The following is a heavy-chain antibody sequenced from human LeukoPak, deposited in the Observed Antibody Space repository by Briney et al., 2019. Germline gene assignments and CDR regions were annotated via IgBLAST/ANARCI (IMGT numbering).Heavy chain of an antibody. Sequence: ASVKVSCKASGYTFTSNYMYWVRQAPGQGLEWMGIINPSGGTTRYAQKFQGRVTMTRDTSTSTLYMELSSLRSAETAVYYCTRGVGVTIFGVGGQAFDIWGQGTMVTVSS. D-gene: IGHD3-3*01. CDR3: TRGVGVTIFGVGGQAFDI. V-gene: IGHV1-46*03. J-gene: IGHJ3*02. CDR2: INPSGGTT. CDR1: GYTFTSNY.